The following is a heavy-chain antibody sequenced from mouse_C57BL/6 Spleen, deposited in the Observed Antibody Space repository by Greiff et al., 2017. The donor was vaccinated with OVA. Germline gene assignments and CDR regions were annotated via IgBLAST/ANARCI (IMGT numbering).Heavy chain of an antibody. V-gene: IGHV3-6*01. CDR3: ARGGINRGFAY. J-gene: IGHJ3*01. CDR2: ISYDGSN. Sequence: ESGPGLVKPSQSLSLTCSVTGYSITSCYYWNWIRQFPGNKLEWMGYISYDGSNNYNPSLKNRISITRDTSKNQFFLKLNSVTTEDTATYYCARGGINRGFAYWGQGTLVTVSA. CDR1: GYSITSCYY. D-gene: IGHD6-1*01.